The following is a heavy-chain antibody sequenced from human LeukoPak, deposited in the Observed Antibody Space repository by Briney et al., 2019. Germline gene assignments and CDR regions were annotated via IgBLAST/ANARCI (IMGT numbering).Heavy chain of an antibody. Sequence: GALVKVSCKASGYPFTNFGINWVRQAPGQGLEWMGWISPYNGKTNYAQKVQGRVTLTTDTSTTTVYMELRSLRSDDTAVYYCATGGSNWNYQYYFEYWGQGTLVTVSS. V-gene: IGHV1-18*01. CDR2: ISPYNGKT. D-gene: IGHD1-7*01. CDR1: GYPFTNFG. CDR3: ATGGSNWNYQYYFEY. J-gene: IGHJ4*02.